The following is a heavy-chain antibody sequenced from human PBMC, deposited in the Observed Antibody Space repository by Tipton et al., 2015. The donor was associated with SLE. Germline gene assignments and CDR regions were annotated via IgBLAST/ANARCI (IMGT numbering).Heavy chain of an antibody. J-gene: IGHJ3*02. Sequence: TLSLTCTVSGGSISSSSYYWGWIRQPPGKGLEWIGSINYSGSTYYNPSLKSRVTISVDTSKNQFSLKLSSVTAADTAVYYCARAFGSWYGSAFDIWGQGTMVTVSS. CDR1: GGSISSSSYY. CDR2: INYSGST. D-gene: IGHD6-13*01. CDR3: ARAFGSWYGSAFDI. V-gene: IGHV4-39*07.